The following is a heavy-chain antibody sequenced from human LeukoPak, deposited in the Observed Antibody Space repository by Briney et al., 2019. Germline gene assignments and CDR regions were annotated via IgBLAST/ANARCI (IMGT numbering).Heavy chain of an antibody. CDR2: IYYSGTT. CDR1: GGSISSGYSF. CDR3: ARADTGYHGFDI. Sequence: SETLSLTCTVSGGSISSGYSFWGWIRQAPEKGLEWIGSIYYSGTTSYTPSLKSRVSISVETSKSQFSLMLSSVTAADTAVYYCARADTGYHGFDIWGQGTMVTVSS. J-gene: IGHJ3*02. V-gene: IGHV4-31*03. D-gene: IGHD5-18*01.